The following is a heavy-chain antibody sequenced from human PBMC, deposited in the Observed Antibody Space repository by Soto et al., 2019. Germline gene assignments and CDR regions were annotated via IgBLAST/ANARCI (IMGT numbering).Heavy chain of an antibody. CDR1: GYTFTHYD. Sequence: ASVKVSCKASGYTFTHYDINRVRQASGQGLEWMGWINPSNARTRYAQKFQGRVTMTRDTSTSTVYMELSSLRSEDTAVYYCARSYCSSTSCPVYYYGMDVWGQGTTVTVSS. CDR3: ARSYCSSTSCPVYYYGMDV. J-gene: IGHJ6*02. D-gene: IGHD2-2*01. V-gene: IGHV1-8*01. CDR2: INPSNART.